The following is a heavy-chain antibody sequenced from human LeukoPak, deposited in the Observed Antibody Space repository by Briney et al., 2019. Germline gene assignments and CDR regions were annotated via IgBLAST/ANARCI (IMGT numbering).Heavy chain of an antibody. J-gene: IGHJ4*02. CDR3: ARDERVGATRGD. CDR1: GGTFSSYA. D-gene: IGHD1-26*01. V-gene: IGHV1-69*04. Sequence: SVKVSCKASGGTFSSYAISWVRQAPGQGLEWMGRIIPILGIANYAQKFQGRVTITADKSTSTAYMELSSLRSEDTAVYYCARDERVGATRGDWGQGTLVTVSS. CDR2: IIPILGIA.